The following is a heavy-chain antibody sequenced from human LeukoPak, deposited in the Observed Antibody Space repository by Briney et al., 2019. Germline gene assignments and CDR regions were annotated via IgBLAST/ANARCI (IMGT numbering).Heavy chain of an antibody. J-gene: IGHJ4*02. V-gene: IGHV3-21*01. Sequence: GGSLRLSCAASGFTFSSYSMNWVRQAPGKGLEWVSSISSSSSYIYYADSVKGRFTISRDNAKNSLYLQMNSLRAEDTAVYYCARLSGSYEFDYWGQGTLVTVSS. CDR1: GFTFSSYS. D-gene: IGHD1-26*01. CDR3: ARLSGSYEFDY. CDR2: ISSSSSYI.